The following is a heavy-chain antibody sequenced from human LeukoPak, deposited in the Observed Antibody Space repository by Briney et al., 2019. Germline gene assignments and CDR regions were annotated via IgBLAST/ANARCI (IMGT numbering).Heavy chain of an antibody. V-gene: IGHV3-48*03. CDR1: GFSLRKYE. CDR3: AREPAGLFFDANGYLDL. CDR2: MSSESTAI. J-gene: IGHJ4*02. D-gene: IGHD3/OR15-3a*01. Sequence: PGGSLRLSCSASGFSLRKYEMNWVRQAPGKGLEWISYMSSESTAIYYSDSVEGRFTMSRDNAKNSVHLQMTSLRADDTALYFCAREPAGLFFDANGYLDLWGQGAWSPSP.